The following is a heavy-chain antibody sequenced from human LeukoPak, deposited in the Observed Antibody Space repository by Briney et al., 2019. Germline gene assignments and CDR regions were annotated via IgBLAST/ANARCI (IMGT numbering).Heavy chain of an antibody. J-gene: IGHJ4*02. CDR1: GGTFSSYA. CDR2: IIPIFGTA. V-gene: IGHV1-69*13. CDR3: ARGAYCDSSGYYPFDY. Sequence: SVKVSCKASGGTFSSYAISWVRQAPGQGLEWMGGIIPIFGTANYAQKFQGRVTITADESTSTAYMELSSLRSEDTAVYYCARGAYCDSSGYYPFDYWGQGTLVTVSS. D-gene: IGHD3-22*01.